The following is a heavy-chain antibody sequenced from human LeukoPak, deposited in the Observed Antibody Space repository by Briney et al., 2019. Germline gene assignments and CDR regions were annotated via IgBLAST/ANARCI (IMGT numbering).Heavy chain of an antibody. Sequence: SETLSLTCTVSGGSISSYYWSWIRQPPGKGLEWIGYIHYSGSTNYNPSLKSRVTISVDTSKNQFSLKLSSVTAADTAVYYCARTTEGYCRGRSCYSYYYYMDVWGKGTTVTVSS. V-gene: IGHV4-59*01. CDR1: GGSISSYY. D-gene: IGHD2-15*01. J-gene: IGHJ6*03. CDR3: ARTTEGYCRGRSCYSYYYYMDV. CDR2: IHYSGST.